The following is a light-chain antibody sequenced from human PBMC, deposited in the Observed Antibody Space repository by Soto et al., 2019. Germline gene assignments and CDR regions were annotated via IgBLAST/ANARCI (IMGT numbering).Light chain of an antibody. V-gene: IGLV2-8*01. J-gene: IGLJ2*01. CDR3: SSYGGSNTVV. Sequence: QSALTQPPSASGSPGQSVTISCTGSSNDVGGYNYVSWYQQHPGKAPNLMIYEVSKRPSGVPDRLSGSKSGNTASLTVSGLQAEDEADYYCSSYGGSNTVVFGAGTKLTVL. CDR1: SNDVGGYNY. CDR2: EVS.